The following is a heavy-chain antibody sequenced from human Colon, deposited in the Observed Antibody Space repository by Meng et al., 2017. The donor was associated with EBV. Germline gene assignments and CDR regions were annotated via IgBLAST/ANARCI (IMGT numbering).Heavy chain of an antibody. CDR1: GGSLSGAY. J-gene: IGHJ4*02. CDR3: ARRPTGIDY. D-gene: IGHD1-1*01. CDR2: IIHGGSP. V-gene: IGHV4-34*12. Sequence: QVQLQESGPGLVKPSVTLSLTCAVNGGSLSGAYWNWIRQPPGKGLEWIGEIIHGGSPSYNPSLKSRVTISIDTSKNQLSLMLSYVTAADTAVYYCARRPTGIDYWGQGTLGTVS.